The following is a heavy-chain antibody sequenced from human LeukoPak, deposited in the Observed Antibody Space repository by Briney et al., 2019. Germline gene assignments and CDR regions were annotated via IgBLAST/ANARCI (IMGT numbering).Heavy chain of an antibody. J-gene: IGHJ4*02. CDR3: ARGYCSGGNCYSTDY. CDR1: GFTFTSYS. Sequence: GGSLRLSYAASGFTFTSYSMNWVRQAPGKGLEWVSYISSSSSYIHYADSVKGRFTISRDNAKNSLYLQMSSLRAEDTAVYYCARGYCSGGNCYSTDYWGQGTLITVSS. D-gene: IGHD2-15*01. CDR2: ISSSSSYI. V-gene: IGHV3-21*01.